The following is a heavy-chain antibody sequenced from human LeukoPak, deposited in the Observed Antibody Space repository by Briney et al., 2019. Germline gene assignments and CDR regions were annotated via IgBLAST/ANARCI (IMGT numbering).Heavy chain of an antibody. CDR3: ARNMVRGLNWFDP. Sequence: PGGSLRLSCAASGFTFSSYSMNWVRQAPGKGLEWVSSISSSSSYIYYADSVKGRFTISRDNAKNSLYLQMNSLRAEDTAVYYCARNMVRGLNWFDPWGQGTLVTVSS. D-gene: IGHD3-10*01. V-gene: IGHV3-21*01. CDR1: GFTFSSYS. J-gene: IGHJ5*02. CDR2: ISSSSSYI.